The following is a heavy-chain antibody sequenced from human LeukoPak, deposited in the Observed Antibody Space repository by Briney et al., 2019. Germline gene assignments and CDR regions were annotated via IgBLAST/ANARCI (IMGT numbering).Heavy chain of an antibody. Sequence: GESLRLSCAASGFTFSTYWMHWVRQAPGKGPVWVSRINSDASNTNHAESVKGRFTISRDNAKNTLYLQMNSLRAEDTAVYYCSRDLGRYGGNWGQGTLLTVSP. CDR3: SRDLGRYGGN. CDR1: GFTFSTYW. D-gene: IGHD4-23*01. J-gene: IGHJ4*02. CDR2: INSDASNT. V-gene: IGHV3-74*01.